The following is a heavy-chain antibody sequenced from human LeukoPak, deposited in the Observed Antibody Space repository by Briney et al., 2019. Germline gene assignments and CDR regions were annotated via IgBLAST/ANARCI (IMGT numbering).Heavy chain of an antibody. Sequence: SETLSLTCTVSGGYISSGSYYWSWIRQPAGKGLEWIGRIYTSGSTNCNPSLKSRVTISVDRSKNQFSLKLSSVTAADTAVYYCARHPYDSSGYYSCNVDYWGQGTLVTVSS. J-gene: IGHJ4*02. V-gene: IGHV4-61*02. CDR3: ARHPYDSSGYYSCNVDY. CDR2: IYTSGST. D-gene: IGHD3-22*01. CDR1: GGYISSGSYY.